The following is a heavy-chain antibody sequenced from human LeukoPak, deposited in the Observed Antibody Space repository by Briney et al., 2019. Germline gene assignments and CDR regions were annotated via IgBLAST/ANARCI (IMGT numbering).Heavy chain of an antibody. Sequence: SVKVSCKASGYTFTSYAISWVRQAPGQGLEWMGGIIPIFGTANYAQKFQGRVTMTRDTSTSTVYMELSSLRSEDTAVYYCARDLGNCSGGSCYLASYNWFDPWGQGTLVTVSS. CDR1: GYTFTSYA. D-gene: IGHD2-15*01. CDR2: IIPIFGTA. CDR3: ARDLGNCSGGSCYLASYNWFDP. V-gene: IGHV1-69*05. J-gene: IGHJ5*02.